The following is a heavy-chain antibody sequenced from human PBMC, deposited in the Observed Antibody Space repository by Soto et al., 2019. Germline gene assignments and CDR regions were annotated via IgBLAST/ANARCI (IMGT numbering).Heavy chain of an antibody. CDR2: ISGGGDTT. V-gene: IGHV3-23*01. Sequence: EVQLLESGGGLVQPGGSLRLSCAASGFTFNNYAMTWVRQAPGKGLEWVSAISGGGDTTSYADSVKGRFTVSRDGSKNTLYRQMRSRRAEDTALYYCAKGRGGSGSLTPRVDFWGQGTLVTVSS. CDR3: AKGRGGSGSLTPRVDF. D-gene: IGHD3-10*01. J-gene: IGHJ4*02. CDR1: GFTFNNYA.